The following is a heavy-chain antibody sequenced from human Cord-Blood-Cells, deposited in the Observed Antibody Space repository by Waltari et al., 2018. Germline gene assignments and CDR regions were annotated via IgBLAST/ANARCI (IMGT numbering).Heavy chain of an antibody. CDR2: INAGNGNT. D-gene: IGHD3-22*01. Sequence: QVQLVQSGAEVKKPGASVKVSCKASGYTFTSYAMHWVRQAPGQRIEWMGWINAGNGNTKYSQKFQGRVTITRDTSASTAYMELSSLRSEDTAVYYCARLSRDYYDSSGYYWYFDLWGRGTLVTVSS. CDR1: GYTFTSYA. J-gene: IGHJ2*01. CDR3: ARLSRDYYDSSGYYWYFDL. V-gene: IGHV1-3*01.